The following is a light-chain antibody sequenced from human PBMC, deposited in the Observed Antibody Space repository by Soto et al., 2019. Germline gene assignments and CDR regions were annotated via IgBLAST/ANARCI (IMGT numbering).Light chain of an antibody. CDR3: QQSYIAPYY. J-gene: IGKJ2*01. CDR2: AAS. V-gene: IGKV1-39*01. Sequence: DIQMTQSPSSLSASVGDRVTITCRASQSIYSSLNWYHQKPGKAPKLLIYAASNLQSGVPSRFSGSGSGTEFTLRISSLQPVDFTTYSCQQSYIAPYYLGQGNKLEI. CDR1: QSIYSS.